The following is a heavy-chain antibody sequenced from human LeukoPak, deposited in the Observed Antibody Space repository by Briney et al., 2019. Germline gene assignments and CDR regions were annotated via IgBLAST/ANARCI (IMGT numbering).Heavy chain of an antibody. V-gene: IGHV4-59*08. D-gene: IGHD6-19*01. CDR3: ARWSSGWYSEGGWFDP. Sequence: SETQSLTCTVSGGSISSYYWSWIRQPPAKGLEWIGYIYYSGSTNYNPSLKSRVTISVDTSKNQFSLKLSSVTAADTAVYYCARWSSGWYSEGGWFDPWGQGTLVTVSS. J-gene: IGHJ5*02. CDR1: GGSISSYY. CDR2: IYYSGST.